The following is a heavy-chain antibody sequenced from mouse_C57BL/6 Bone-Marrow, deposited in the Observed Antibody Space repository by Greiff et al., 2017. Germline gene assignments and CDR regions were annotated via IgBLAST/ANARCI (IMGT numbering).Heavy chain of an antibody. CDR2: IDPANGNT. CDR1: GFNIKNTY. Sequence: VQLQQSVAELVRPGASVKLSCTASGFNIKNTYVHWVKQRPEQGLEWIGRIDPANGNTKYAPKFQGKATITADTSSNTAYLQLSSLTSEDTAIYYCANPPDYYGSSQFAYWGQGTLVTVSA. CDR3: ANPPDYYGSSQFAY. D-gene: IGHD1-1*01. V-gene: IGHV14-3*01. J-gene: IGHJ3*01.